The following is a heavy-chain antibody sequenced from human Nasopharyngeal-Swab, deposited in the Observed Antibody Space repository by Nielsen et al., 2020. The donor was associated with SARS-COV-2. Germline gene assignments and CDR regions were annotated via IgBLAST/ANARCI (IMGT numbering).Heavy chain of an antibody. D-gene: IGHD3-22*01. V-gene: IGHV4-39*01. J-gene: IGHJ4*02. Sequence: SETLSLTCTVSGGSISSSSYYWGWIRQPPGKGLEWIGSIYYGGSTYYNPSLKSRVTISVDTSKNQFSLKLSSVTAADTAVYYCARINYYDSSGYYSWGQGTLVTVSS. CDR3: ARINYYDSSGYYS. CDR2: IYYGGST. CDR1: GGSISSSSYY.